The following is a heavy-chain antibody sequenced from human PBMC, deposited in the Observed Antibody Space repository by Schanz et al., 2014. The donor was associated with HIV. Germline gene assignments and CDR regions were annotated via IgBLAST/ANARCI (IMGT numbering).Heavy chain of an antibody. CDR2: ISYDGTKK. D-gene: IGHD3-22*01. J-gene: IGHJ6*02. V-gene: IGHV3-30*18. Sequence: QVQLVESGGGVVQPGRSLRLSCVASAFNFDSYGMHWVRQAPGKGLEWGAVISYDGTKKHYADSVKGRFTISRDNSKNSLYLVIKSLRAEDAAVYYCAKDRNYYESKYRGKGNYYYYYGMDVWGQGTTVTVS. CDR1: AFNFDSYG. CDR3: AKDRNYYESKYRGKGNYYYYYGMDV.